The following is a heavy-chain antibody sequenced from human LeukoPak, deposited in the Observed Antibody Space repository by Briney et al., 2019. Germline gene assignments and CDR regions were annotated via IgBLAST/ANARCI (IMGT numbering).Heavy chain of an antibody. Sequence: PGGSLRLSCVASGFIFSRYWMSWVRQAPGKGLEWVANIKQDGSEKYYVDSVKGRFTISRDNAKNPLYLQMNSLRAEDTAVYYCASHDYGDSSSFDYCGQGTLVTVSS. D-gene: IGHD4-17*01. CDR3: ASHDYGDSSSFDY. CDR1: GFIFSRYW. V-gene: IGHV3-7*02. CDR2: IKQDGSEK. J-gene: IGHJ4*02.